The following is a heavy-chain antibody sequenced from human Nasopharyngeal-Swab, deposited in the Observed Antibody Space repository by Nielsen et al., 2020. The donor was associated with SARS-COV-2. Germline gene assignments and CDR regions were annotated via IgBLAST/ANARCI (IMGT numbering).Heavy chain of an antibody. CDR1: GDSLSSGGYF. CDR2: IYHSGSP. V-gene: IGHV4-30-2*01. D-gene: IGHD2-2*01. J-gene: IGHJ3*02. Sequence: SETLSLTCVFSGDSLSSGGYFWSWIRQPPGKGLEWIGYIYHSGSPYYNPSLKSRVTISVDRSKNQFSLKLSSVTAADTAVYYCARADSSTYDAFAIWGQGTMVTVSS. CDR3: ARADSSTYDAFAI.